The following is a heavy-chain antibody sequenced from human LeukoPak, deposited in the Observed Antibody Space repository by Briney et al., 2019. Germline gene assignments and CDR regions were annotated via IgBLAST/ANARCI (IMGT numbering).Heavy chain of an antibody. CDR1: GFTFSDYY. CDR3: AKEYKFFSGYDY. J-gene: IGHJ4*02. V-gene: IGHV3-30*18. CDR2: ISPDGTKK. D-gene: IGHD5-12*01. Sequence: PGGSLRLSCAASGFTFSDYYMSWVRQAPGKGLEWVAVISPDGTKKLYADSVTGRFTISRDSSKNTVSLQLNSLRAEDTAVYYCAKEYKFFSGYDYWGQGTLVTVSS.